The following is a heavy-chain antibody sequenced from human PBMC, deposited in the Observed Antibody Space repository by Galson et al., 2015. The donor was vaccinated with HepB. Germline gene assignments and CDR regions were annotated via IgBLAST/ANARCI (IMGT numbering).Heavy chain of an antibody. V-gene: IGHV3-15*01. J-gene: IGHJ4*02. CDR1: GFTFSNAW. Sequence: SLRLSCAASGFTFSNAWMSWVRQAPGKGLEWVGRIKSKTDGGTTDYAAPVKGRFTISSDNSKNTLYLQMNSLKTEDTAVYYCTTEVYYYDSSGYLGWGQGTLVTVSS. CDR3: TTEVYYYDSSGYLG. CDR2: IKSKTDGGTT. D-gene: IGHD3-22*01.